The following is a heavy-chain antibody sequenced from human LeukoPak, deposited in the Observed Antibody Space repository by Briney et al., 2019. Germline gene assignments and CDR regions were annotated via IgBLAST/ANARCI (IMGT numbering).Heavy chain of an antibody. CDR1: GYSISSGYY. V-gene: IGHV4-38-2*02. J-gene: IGHJ4*02. CDR3: ARARGGQFDY. Sequence: SETLSLTCTVSGYSISSGYYWGWIRQPPGKGLEWIGSIYHSGSTYYNLSLKSRVTISVDTSKNQFSLKLSSVTAADTAVYYCARARGGQFDYWGQGTLVTVSS. CDR2: IYHSGST.